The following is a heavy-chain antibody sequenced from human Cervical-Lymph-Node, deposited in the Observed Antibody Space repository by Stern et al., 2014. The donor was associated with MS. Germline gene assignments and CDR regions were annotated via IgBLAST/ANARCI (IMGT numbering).Heavy chain of an antibody. V-gene: IGHV3-21*01. Sequence: EVQLVESGAGQVKPGGSLRLSCEASGFTFGRYNMNWVRQAPGKGLEWVSSISSTETYIGYADSVRGRFTISRDNARNSLFLQLNSLRAEDTSVYYCHVVGTDTYFFGFDPWGQGTLVTVSS. CDR3: HVVGTDTYFFGFDP. D-gene: IGHD2-21*01. CDR1: GFTFGRYN. J-gene: IGHJ5*02. CDR2: ISSTETYI.